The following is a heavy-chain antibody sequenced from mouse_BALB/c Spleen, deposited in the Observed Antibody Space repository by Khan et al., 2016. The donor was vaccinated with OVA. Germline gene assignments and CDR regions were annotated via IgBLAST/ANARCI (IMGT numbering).Heavy chain of an antibody. Sequence: VQLQQSGPELVKPGDSMKISCKASGYSFTDYTLNWVKQSHGKTLEWIGLINPYNGVSNYNQKFKGKATLTVDKSSSTAYMELLSRTSEDAAVYYCARSGYGVFAYWGQGTLVTVSA. CDR2: INPYNGVS. V-gene: IGHV1-18*01. D-gene: IGHD1-2*01. CDR1: GYSFTDYT. J-gene: IGHJ3*01. CDR3: ARSGYGVFAY.